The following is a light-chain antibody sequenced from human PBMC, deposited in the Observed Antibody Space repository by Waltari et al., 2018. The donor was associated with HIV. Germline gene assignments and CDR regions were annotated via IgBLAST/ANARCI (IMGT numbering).Light chain of an antibody. CDR3: QQYNNWPQT. J-gene: IGKJ2*01. CDR1: QNVNNN. V-gene: IGKV3-15*01. CDR2: GAS. Sequence: EIVLTQSPAILSVSPGERATLSCRASQNVNNNLARYQQKNGQGPRLLIYGASTRATDAPRRFSGSGACTEFTLTVSNLQSEDLAVYYCQQYNNWPQTFGQGTKVEIK.